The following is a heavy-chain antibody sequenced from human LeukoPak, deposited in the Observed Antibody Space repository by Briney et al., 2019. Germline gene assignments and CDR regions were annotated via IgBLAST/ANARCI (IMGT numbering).Heavy chain of an antibody. CDR3: ALEGGDFYGSGSPDY. Sequence: SETLSLTSAVSGYSISSGYYWGWIRQPPGKGLEWIGSIYHSGSTYYNPSLKSRVTISVDTSKNQFSLKLSSVTAADTAVYYCALEGGDFYGSGSPDYWGQGTLVTVSS. D-gene: IGHD3-10*01. CDR1: GYSISSGYY. V-gene: IGHV4-38-2*01. J-gene: IGHJ4*02. CDR2: IYHSGST.